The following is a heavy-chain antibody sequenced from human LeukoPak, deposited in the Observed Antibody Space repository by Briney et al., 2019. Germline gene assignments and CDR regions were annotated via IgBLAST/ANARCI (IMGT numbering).Heavy chain of an antibody. CDR3: ARGALYCSSTSCYTDFDY. D-gene: IGHD2-2*02. Sequence: WASVKVSCKASGYIFTSYGISWVRQAPGQGPEWMGWISAYNGNTNYAQKLQGRVTMTTDTSTSTAYMELRSLRSDDTAVYYCARGALYCSSTSCYTDFDYWGQGTLVTVSS. CDR2: ISAYNGNT. CDR1: GYIFTSYG. J-gene: IGHJ4*02. V-gene: IGHV1-18*01.